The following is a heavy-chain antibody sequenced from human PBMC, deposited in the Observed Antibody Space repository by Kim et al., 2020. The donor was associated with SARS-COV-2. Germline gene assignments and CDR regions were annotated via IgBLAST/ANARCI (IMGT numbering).Heavy chain of an antibody. D-gene: IGHD5-12*01. V-gene: IGHV4-39*01. J-gene: IGHJ6*02. CDR2: IYYTGST. CDR1: GGSISISSYY. CDR3: ASYSGYDPHQYYYYFGMDV. Sequence: SETLSLTCTVSGGSISISSYYWGWIRQPPGKGLEWIGSIYYTGSTYYNPSLKSRVTISVDTSKNQFSLKLSSVTAADTAVYYCASYSGYDPHQYYYYFGMDVWGQGTTVTVSS.